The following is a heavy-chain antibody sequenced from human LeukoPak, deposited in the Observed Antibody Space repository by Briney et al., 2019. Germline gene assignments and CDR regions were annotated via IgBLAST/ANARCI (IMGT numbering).Heavy chain of an antibody. CDR2: ISYDGSNK. Sequence: GGSLRLSCAASGFTFSSYGMHWVRQAPGKGLEWVAVISYDGSNKYYADSVKGRFTISRDNSKNTLYLQMNSLRAEDTAVYYCARSQPRIAAAGTVDYWGQGTLVTVSS. V-gene: IGHV3-30*03. CDR1: GFTFSSYG. CDR3: ARSQPRIAAAGTVDY. D-gene: IGHD6-13*01. J-gene: IGHJ4*02.